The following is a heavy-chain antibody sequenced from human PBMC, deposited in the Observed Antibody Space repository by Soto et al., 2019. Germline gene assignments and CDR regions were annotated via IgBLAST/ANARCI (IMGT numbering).Heavy chain of an antibody. D-gene: IGHD1-26*01. V-gene: IGHV1-2*02. CDR2: INPKTGDT. Sequence: QVQLVQSGAEVKKPGASVKVSCKASRYTFTGYYLHWVRQAPGQGLEWMGWINPKTGDTTYAQKFQGRVTLTRDPSISTAYMELGRLGSDDTAVYYCARDNSGIEYGDFDYWGQGTLVTVSS. CDR3: ARDNSGIEYGDFDY. J-gene: IGHJ4*02. CDR1: RYTFTGYY.